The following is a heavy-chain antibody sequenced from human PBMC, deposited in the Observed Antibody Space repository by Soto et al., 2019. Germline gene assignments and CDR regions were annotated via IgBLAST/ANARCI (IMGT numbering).Heavy chain of an antibody. CDR2: ILPMYRKT. CDR3: ARVVQLWSNYAMDV. J-gene: IGHJ6*02. Sequence: QVRLAQSEAEVRSPGSAVRVSCKASGANVNVYGITWVRQAPRQGLEWVGAILPMYRKTNYAQNFQGRVTIIADKSPDTVYLELSRLTSDDTATYFCARVVQLWSNYAMDVWGQGTTVVVSS. CDR1: GANVNVYG. V-gene: IGHV1-69*06. D-gene: IGHD1-1*01.